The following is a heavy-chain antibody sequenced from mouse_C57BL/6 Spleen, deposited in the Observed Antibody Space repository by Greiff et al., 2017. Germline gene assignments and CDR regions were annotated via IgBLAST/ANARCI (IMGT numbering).Heavy chain of an antibody. CDR3: ARDAYYRKKDAMDY. CDR2: IYPGDGDT. Sequence: QVQLKESGPELVKPGASVKISCKASGYAFSSSWMNWVKQRPGKGLEWIGRIYPGDGDTNYNGKFKGKATLTADKSSSTAYMQLSSLTSEDSAVYFCARDAYYRKKDAMDYWGQGTSVTVSS. J-gene: IGHJ4*01. D-gene: IGHD2-14*01. CDR1: GYAFSSSW. V-gene: IGHV1-82*01.